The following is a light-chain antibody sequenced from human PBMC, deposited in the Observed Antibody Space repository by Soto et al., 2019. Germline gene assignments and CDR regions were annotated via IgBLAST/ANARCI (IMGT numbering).Light chain of an antibody. J-gene: IGKJ1*01. Sequence: DIQMTQSPSSQSASVGDRVTITCRASQSVSSYLNWYQQKPGKAPKVLIYAASALQSGVPARFSGSGYGTDFTLTIDSLQPEDFATYYCQQSFVPPRTFGQGTKVEIK. V-gene: IGKV1-39*01. CDR1: QSVSSY. CDR3: QQSFVPPRT. CDR2: AAS.